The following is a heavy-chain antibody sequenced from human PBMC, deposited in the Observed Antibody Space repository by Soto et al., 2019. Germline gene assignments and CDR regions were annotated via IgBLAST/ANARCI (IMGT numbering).Heavy chain of an antibody. Sequence: QLQESGPGLVKPSETLSLTCTVSGGSIISSNFYWGWIRQPQGKGLEWIGSVEYGGSTYDNPSLKSRVTLSADTSKNQFSLNLTSVTAADTAIYNCARHVRGAVTMNWFDPWGHGTLVTVSS. CDR1: GGSIISSNFY. CDR2: VEYGGST. V-gene: IGHV4-39*01. D-gene: IGHD4-17*01. J-gene: IGHJ5*02. CDR3: ARHVRGAVTMNWFDP.